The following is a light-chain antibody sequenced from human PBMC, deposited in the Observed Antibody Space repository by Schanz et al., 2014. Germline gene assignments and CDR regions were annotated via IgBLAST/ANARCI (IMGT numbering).Light chain of an antibody. Sequence: EIVLTQSPGTLSLSPGERGTLSCRTSQNVRNNFLAWYQQKPGQAPRLLIYDAFNRATGIPDRFSGSGSGTDFTLTISRLEPDDFATYYCQQYNSYPLTFGGGTKVEIK. J-gene: IGKJ4*01. V-gene: IGKV3-20*01. CDR3: QQYNSYPLT. CDR1: QNVRNNF. CDR2: DAF.